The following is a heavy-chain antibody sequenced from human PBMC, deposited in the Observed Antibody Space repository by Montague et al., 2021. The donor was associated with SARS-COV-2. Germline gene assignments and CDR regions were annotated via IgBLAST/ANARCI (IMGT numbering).Heavy chain of an antibody. Sequence: SETLSLTCTVSGGSISSSSYYWGWIRQPPGKGLEWIGGIYYSGSTYYNPSLKSRVTISVDTSKNQLSLKLSSVTAADTAVYYCARVGRQQLVRLSGMDVWGQGTTVTVSS. CDR2: IYYSGST. D-gene: IGHD6-13*01. J-gene: IGHJ6*02. V-gene: IGHV4-39*07. CDR1: GGSISSSSYY. CDR3: ARVGRQQLVRLSGMDV.